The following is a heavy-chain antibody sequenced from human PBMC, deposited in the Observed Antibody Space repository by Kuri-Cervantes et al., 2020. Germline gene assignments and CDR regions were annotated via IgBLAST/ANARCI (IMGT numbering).Heavy chain of an antibody. Sequence: GESLKISCAASGFTFSSYGTHWVRQAPGKGLEWVAVISYDGSNKYYADSVKGRFTISRDNSKNTLYLQMNSLRAEDTAVYYCARGATVTTYYFDYWGQGTLVTVSS. CDR2: ISYDGSNK. V-gene: IGHV3-30*03. CDR3: ARGATVTTYYFDY. D-gene: IGHD4-17*01. J-gene: IGHJ4*02. CDR1: GFTFSSYG.